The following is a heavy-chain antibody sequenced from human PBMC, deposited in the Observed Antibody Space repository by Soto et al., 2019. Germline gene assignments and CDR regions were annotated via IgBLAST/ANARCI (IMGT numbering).Heavy chain of an antibody. V-gene: IGHV3-9*01. D-gene: IGHD1-7*01. Sequence: EVHLVESGGDLIQPGRSLRLSCAASGFRYEDYAMHWVPQAPGKGLEWVSGLSWNSGNIGYADSVKGRFTISRDNAKKSLYLQMNSLRAEDTALYYCSKLGTGTVNDALDIRGQGAMVTVSS. CDR3: SKLGTGTVNDALDI. CDR1: GFRYEDYA. CDR2: LSWNSGNI. J-gene: IGHJ3*02.